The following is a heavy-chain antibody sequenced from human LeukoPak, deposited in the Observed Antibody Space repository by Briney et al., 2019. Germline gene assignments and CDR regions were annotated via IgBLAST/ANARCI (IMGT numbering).Heavy chain of an antibody. Sequence: GGSLRLSCAASGFTFSYYAMSWVRQAPGKVLEWVSGISGSGGSTYYADSVKGRFTISRDNSKNTLYLQMNSLRVEDTAVCYCAKPDMTTVTTGAFDIWGQGTMVTVSS. D-gene: IGHD4-17*01. CDR3: AKPDMTTVTTGAFDI. CDR1: GFTFSYYA. CDR2: ISGSGGST. J-gene: IGHJ3*02. V-gene: IGHV3-23*01.